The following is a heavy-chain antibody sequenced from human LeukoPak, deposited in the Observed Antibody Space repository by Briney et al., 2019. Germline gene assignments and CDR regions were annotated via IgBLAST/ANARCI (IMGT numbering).Heavy chain of an antibody. Sequence: ASVEVSCKASGYTFTSYGISWVRQAPGQGLEWMGWISAYNGNTNYAQKLQGRVTMTRNTSISTAYMELSSLRSEDTAVYYCARANRAYYDFWSGYYRNWFDPWGQGTLVTVSS. CDR1: GYTFTSYG. D-gene: IGHD3-3*01. J-gene: IGHJ5*02. CDR3: ARANRAYYDFWSGYYRNWFDP. V-gene: IGHV1-18*01. CDR2: ISAYNGNT.